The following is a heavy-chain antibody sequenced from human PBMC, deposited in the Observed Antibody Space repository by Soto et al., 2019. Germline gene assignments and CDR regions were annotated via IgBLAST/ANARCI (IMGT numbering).Heavy chain of an antibody. CDR3: ARDWAYCGGDCYPLGYYYGMDV. V-gene: IGHV1-18*01. CDR2: NSAYNGNT. Sequence: QVQLVQSGAEVKKPGASVKVSCKASGYTFTSYGISWVRQAPGQGLEWMGWNSAYNGNTNYAQKLQGRVTMTTDTSRGTADMVLRSLGSDDTAVYYCARDWAYCGGDCYPLGYYYGMDVWGQGTTVTVSS. D-gene: IGHD2-21*02. CDR1: GYTFTSYG. J-gene: IGHJ6*02.